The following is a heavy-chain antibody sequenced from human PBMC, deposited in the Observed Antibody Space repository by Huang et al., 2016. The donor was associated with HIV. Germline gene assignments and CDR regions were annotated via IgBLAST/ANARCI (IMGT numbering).Heavy chain of an antibody. J-gene: IGHJ3*02. CDR1: EFTFSSYS. CDR3: ARVVYSNSVDGFDM. V-gene: IGHV3-21*01. CDR2: ITSSNFI. Sequence: EVQLVESGGGLVKPGGSLRLCCAASEFTFSSYSFNWVRHAPGKGLEWVSCITSSNFIYSADSVKGRFTISRDNAKNSLYLHMNSLRAEDTAVYYCARVVYSNSVDGFDMWGHGTVVTSSS. D-gene: IGHD6-6*01.